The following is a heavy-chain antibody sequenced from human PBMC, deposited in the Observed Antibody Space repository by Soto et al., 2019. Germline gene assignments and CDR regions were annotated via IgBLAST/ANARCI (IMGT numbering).Heavy chain of an antibody. CDR3: AREHVVSRKWFDH. D-gene: IGHD2-21*01. V-gene: IGHV3-74*01. Sequence: EVQLVESGGGLVQPGGSLRLPCADSGFTFSSYWMHWVRQAPGKGLLWVSRINSDGSSTSYADSVKGRFTISRDNAKNTLYLQMNSLRAEDTAVYYCAREHVVSRKWFDHWGQGTLVTVSS. J-gene: IGHJ5*02. CDR1: GFTFSSYW. CDR2: INSDGSST.